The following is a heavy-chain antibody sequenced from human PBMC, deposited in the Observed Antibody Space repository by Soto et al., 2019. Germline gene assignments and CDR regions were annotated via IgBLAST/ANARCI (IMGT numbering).Heavy chain of an antibody. CDR3: ARGLECRGYCLDKPTWFAP. Sequence: ASVKVSCKASGYTFTNYGINWVRQAPGQGLEWMGWISAYNGNTNYAQKVQGRVTMTTDTATSTAYMELRSLRSDDTAVYFCARGLECRGYCLDKPTWFAPWGQGTLVTVSS. CDR1: GYTFTNYG. CDR2: ISAYNGNT. V-gene: IGHV1-18*01. D-gene: IGHD2-15*01. J-gene: IGHJ5*02.